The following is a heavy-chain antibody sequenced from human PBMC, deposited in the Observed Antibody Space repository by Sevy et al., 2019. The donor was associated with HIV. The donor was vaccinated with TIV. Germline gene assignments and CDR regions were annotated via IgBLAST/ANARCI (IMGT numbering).Heavy chain of an antibody. CDR3: AKEYSSGYS. V-gene: IGHV3-23*01. D-gene: IGHD3-22*01. CDR2: ISGSGGYT. Sequence: GGFLRLSCTASGLTFSSYVMSWVRQAPGKGLEWVSTISGSGGYTYGADSVKGRFTISRDNSKNTVYLQMNSLTVEDTAMHYCAKEYSSGYSWGQGILVTVSS. J-gene: IGHJ4*02. CDR1: GLTFSSYV.